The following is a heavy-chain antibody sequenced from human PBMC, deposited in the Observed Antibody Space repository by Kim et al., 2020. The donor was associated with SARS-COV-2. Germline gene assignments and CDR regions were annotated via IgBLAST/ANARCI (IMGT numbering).Heavy chain of an antibody. D-gene: IGHD3-16*02. CDR2: ISYDGSNK. V-gene: IGHV3-30*04. CDR3: AGVLEDDYVWGSYRALDY. Sequence: GGSLRLSCAASGFTFSSYAMHWVRQAPGKGLEWVADISYDGSNKYYADPVKGRFTISRNKSKNTLYLQMNSLRAEDTAVYYCAGVLEDDYVWGSYRALDYWGQGTLVTVSS. CDR1: GFTFSSYA. J-gene: IGHJ4*02.